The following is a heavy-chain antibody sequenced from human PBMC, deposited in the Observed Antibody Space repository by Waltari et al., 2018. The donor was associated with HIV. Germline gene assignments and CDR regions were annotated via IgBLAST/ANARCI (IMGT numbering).Heavy chain of an antibody. Sequence: EVQLVESGGGLVQPGGSLRLSCAASGFSVSNHFMTWVRRAPGTGLVWVAILYISDNTYYADSVEGRFDISRDNSKNTVFLQMNTLRTEDTAMYYCARGGDNGEINFCGHGTRVTVSS. CDR3: ARGGDNGEINF. V-gene: IGHV3-66*02. D-gene: IGHD4-17*01. CDR2: LYISDNT. J-gene: IGHJ4*01. CDR1: GFSVSNHF.